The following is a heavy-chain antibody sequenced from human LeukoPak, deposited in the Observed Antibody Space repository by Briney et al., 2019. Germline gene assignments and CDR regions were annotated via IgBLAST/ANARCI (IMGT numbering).Heavy chain of an antibody. V-gene: IGHV3-30-3*01. CDR3: ARDDGFLEWLANFDY. CDR2: ISYDGSNK. J-gene: IGHJ4*02. CDR1: GYTFTGYY. D-gene: IGHD3-3*01. Sequence: SCKASGYTFTGYYMHWVRQAPGKGLEWVAVISYDGSNKYYADSVKGRFTISRDNSKNTLYLQMNSLRAEDTAVYYCARDDGFLEWLANFDYWGQGTLVTVSS.